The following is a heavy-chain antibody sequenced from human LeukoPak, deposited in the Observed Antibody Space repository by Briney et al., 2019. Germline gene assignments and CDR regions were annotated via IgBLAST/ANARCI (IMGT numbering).Heavy chain of an antibody. CDR1: GGSISSYY. Sequence: SETLSLTCTVSGGSISSYYWSWIRQPPGKGPEWIGRIYTTGSTNYDPSLESRVTISVDKSKNQFSLKLTSVTAADTAVYYCARDVGTGTTGNYYYYMGVWGKGTTVTVSS. D-gene: IGHD1-7*01. V-gene: IGHV4-4*07. J-gene: IGHJ6*03. CDR2: IYTTGST. CDR3: ARDVGTGTTGNYYYYMGV.